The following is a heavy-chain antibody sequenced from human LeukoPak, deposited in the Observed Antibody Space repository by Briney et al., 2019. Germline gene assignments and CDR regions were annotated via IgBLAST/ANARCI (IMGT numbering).Heavy chain of an antibody. CDR3: ARGRQLYFDY. D-gene: IGHD6-13*01. Sequence: LETLSLTCAVYGGSFSGYYWSWIRQPTGKGLEWIGEINHSGSTNYNPSLKSRVTISVDTSKNQFSLKLSSVTAADTAVYHCARGRQLYFDYWGQGTLVTVSS. CDR1: GGSFSGYY. CDR2: INHSGST. V-gene: IGHV4-34*01. J-gene: IGHJ4*02.